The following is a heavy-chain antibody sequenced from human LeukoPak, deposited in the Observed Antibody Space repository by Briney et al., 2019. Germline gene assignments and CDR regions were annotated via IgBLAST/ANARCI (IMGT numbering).Heavy chain of an antibody. Sequence: PSETLSLTCTVSGGSISSSGYYWGWIRQPPGKGLEWFGSIYFTGNTYYNPSLKSRVTLSVHTSKNQFSLKLTSVTAADTAVYYCARTLTRSCSGATCYFTWFDPWGQGALVTVSS. CDR3: ARTLTRSCSGATCYFTWFDP. D-gene: IGHD2-15*01. CDR1: GGSISSSGYY. J-gene: IGHJ5*02. V-gene: IGHV4-39*01. CDR2: IYFTGNT.